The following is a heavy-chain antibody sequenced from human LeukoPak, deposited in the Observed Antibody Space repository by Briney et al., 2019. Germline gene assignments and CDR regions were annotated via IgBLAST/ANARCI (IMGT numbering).Heavy chain of an antibody. J-gene: IGHJ6*04. CDR2: ISSSSSYI. CDR1: GFTFSSYA. CDR3: AELGITMIGGV. D-gene: IGHD3-10*02. Sequence: PGGSLRLSCTASGFTFSSYAMSWVRQAPGKGLEWVSSISSSSSYIYYADSVKGRFTISRDNAKNSLYLQMNSLRAEDTAVYYCAELGITMIGGVWGKGTTVTISS. V-gene: IGHV3-21*01.